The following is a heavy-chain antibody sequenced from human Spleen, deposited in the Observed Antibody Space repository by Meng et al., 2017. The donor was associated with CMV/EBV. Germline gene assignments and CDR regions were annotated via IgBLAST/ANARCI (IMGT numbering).Heavy chain of an antibody. CDR1: GFTVSSNY. V-gene: IGHV3-21*04. CDR3: TKGSWRCSSTTCSES. J-gene: IGHJ5*02. D-gene: IGHD2-2*01. CDR2: ISSSSSYI. Sequence: GESLKISCAASGFTVSSNYMSWVRQAPGKGLEWVSSISSSSSYIYYADSVKGRFTISRDNSRNKVYLQLNSLRTEDTAIYYCTKGSWRCSSTTCSESWGQGTLVTVSS.